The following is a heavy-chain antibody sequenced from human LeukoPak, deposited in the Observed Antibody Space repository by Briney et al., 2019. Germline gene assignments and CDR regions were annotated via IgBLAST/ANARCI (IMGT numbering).Heavy chain of an antibody. D-gene: IGHD1-26*01. V-gene: IGHV3-30*04. J-gene: IGHJ4*02. CDR1: GFTFSSYA. CDR3: AKDYSGSYWGVFDY. Sequence: GGSLRLSCAASGFTFSSYAMHWVRQAPGKGLEWVAVISYDGSNKYYADSVKGRFTISRDNSKNTLYLQMNSLRAEDTAVYYCAKDYSGSYWGVFDYWGQGTLVTVSS. CDR2: ISYDGSNK.